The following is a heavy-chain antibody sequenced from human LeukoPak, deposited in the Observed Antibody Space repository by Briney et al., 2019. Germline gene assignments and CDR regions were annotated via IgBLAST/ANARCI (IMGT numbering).Heavy chain of an antibody. J-gene: IGHJ5*02. CDR3: AREVGYSSSYYWFDP. CDR2: INPNSGGT. CDR1: VYTFTGYY. D-gene: IGHD5-18*01. V-gene: IGHV1-2*02. Sequence: ASVKVSCKASVYTFTGYYMHWVRQAPGQGLEWMGWINPNSGGTNYAQKFQGRVTMTRDTSISTAYMELSRLRSDDTAVYYCAREVGYSSSYYWFDPWGQGTLVTVSS.